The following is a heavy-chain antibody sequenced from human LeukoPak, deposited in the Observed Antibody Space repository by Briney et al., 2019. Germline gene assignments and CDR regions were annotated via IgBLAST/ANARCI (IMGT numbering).Heavy chain of an antibody. Sequence: GGSLRLSCAASGFTFSSYAMSWVRQAPGKGLEWVSAISGSGGSTYYADSVKGRFTISRDNSKNTLYLQMNSLRAEDTAVYYCAKAGDIVATIDYYYYMDVWGKGTTVTVSS. V-gene: IGHV3-23*01. D-gene: IGHD5-12*01. CDR3: AKAGDIVATIDYYYYMDV. J-gene: IGHJ6*03. CDR1: GFTFSSYA. CDR2: ISGSGGST.